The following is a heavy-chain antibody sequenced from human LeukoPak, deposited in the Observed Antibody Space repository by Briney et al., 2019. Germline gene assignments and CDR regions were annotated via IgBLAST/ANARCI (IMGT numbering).Heavy chain of an antibody. CDR1: GYTFTSYD. Sequence: ASVNVSCKASGYTFTSYDINWVRQATGQGLEWMGWMNPNSGNTGYAQKFQGRVTMTRNTSISTAYMELSSLRSEDTAVYYCARDSLGAAGSSYYFDYWGQGTLVTVSS. J-gene: IGHJ4*02. CDR3: ARDSLGAAGSSYYFDY. CDR2: MNPNSGNT. D-gene: IGHD6-13*01. V-gene: IGHV1-8*01.